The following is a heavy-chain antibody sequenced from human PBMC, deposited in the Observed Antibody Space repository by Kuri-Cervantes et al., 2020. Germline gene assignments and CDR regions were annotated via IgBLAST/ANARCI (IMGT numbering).Heavy chain of an antibody. J-gene: IGHJ4*02. Sequence: GESLKISCAASGFTFSSSAIHWVRQAPGKGLEWVAVISYDGSNKYYADSVKGRFTISRDNSKNTLYLQMNSLRAEDTAVYYCARDQGVAGATLLDYWGQGALVTVSS. CDR3: ARDQGVAGATLLDY. CDR1: GFTFSSSA. V-gene: IGHV3-30-3*01. D-gene: IGHD1-26*01. CDR2: ISYDGSNK.